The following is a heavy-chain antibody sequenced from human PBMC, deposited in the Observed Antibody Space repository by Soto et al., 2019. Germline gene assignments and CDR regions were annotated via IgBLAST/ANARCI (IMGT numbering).Heavy chain of an antibody. Sequence: AKVRAKVSGYTVASPFMKWVRQAPGQGLEWMGVINPSIGTTTYAQKFQGRVTMTSDTSTSSVYMEVSSLRSEDTAVYYCISTLGARFDYRG. CDR2: INPSIGTT. D-gene: IGHD1-26*01. CDR1: GYTVASPF. CDR3: ISTLGARFDY. J-gene: IGHJ5*01. V-gene: IGHV1-46*03.